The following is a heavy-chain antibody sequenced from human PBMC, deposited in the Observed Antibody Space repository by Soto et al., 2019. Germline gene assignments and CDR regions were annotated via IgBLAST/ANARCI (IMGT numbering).Heavy chain of an antibody. D-gene: IGHD2-21*01. CDR2: ISSGGDST. J-gene: IGHJ4*02. CDR1: GFTFNNYA. Sequence: EVQLLESGGGLVQPGGSLRLSCAASGFTFNNYAMSWVRQAPGKGLEWVSGISSGGDSTNYADSVKGRFTVYRDDSQSTLYLQMNSLRVEDTAVYYCAKDIRSTWAFIPPPEYWGLSTLVTVSS. V-gene: IGHV3-23*01. CDR3: AKDIRSTWAFIPPPEY.